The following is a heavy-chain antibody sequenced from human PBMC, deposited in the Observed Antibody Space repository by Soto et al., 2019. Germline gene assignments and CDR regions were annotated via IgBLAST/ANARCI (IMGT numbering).Heavy chain of an antibody. CDR2: FDPEDGET. J-gene: IGHJ5*02. CDR1: GYTLPELS. D-gene: IGHD3-10*01. Sequence: ASVKVSCKVSGYTLPELSMHCVLQSPVKWLEWMGGFDPEDGETIYAQKFQGRVTMTEDTSTDTAYMELSSLRSEDTAVYYCATSRLLLWFGELSEFDPWGQGTLVTVSS. V-gene: IGHV1-24*01. CDR3: ATSRLLLWFGELSEFDP.